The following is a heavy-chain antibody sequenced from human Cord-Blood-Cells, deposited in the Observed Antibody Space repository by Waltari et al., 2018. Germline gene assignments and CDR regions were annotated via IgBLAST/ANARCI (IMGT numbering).Heavy chain of an antibody. CDR3: AREGVGITGTTNAFDI. Sequence: EVQLVESGGGLIQPGGSLRLSCAASGFTVSSNYMSWVRQAPGKGLEWVSVIYSGGSTYYADSVKGRFTISRDNSKNTLYLQMNSLRAEDTAVYYCAREGVGITGTTNAFDIWGQGTMVTVSS. CDR2: IYSGGST. V-gene: IGHV3-53*01. CDR1: GFTVSSNY. J-gene: IGHJ3*02. D-gene: IGHD1-7*01.